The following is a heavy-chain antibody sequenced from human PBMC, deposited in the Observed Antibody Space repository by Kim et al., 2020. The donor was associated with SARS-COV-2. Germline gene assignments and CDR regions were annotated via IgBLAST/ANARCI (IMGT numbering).Heavy chain of an antibody. CDR3: AAMVRGPQSGGDY. J-gene: IGHJ4*02. D-gene: IGHD3-10*01. V-gene: IGHV3-30*04. CDR1: GFTFSSYA. Sequence: GGSLRLSCAASGFTFSSYAMHWVRQAPGKGLEWVAVISYDGSNKYYADSVKGRFTISRDNSKNTLYLQMNSLRAEDTAVYYCAAMVRGPQSGGDYWGQGTMVTDSP. CDR2: ISYDGSNK.